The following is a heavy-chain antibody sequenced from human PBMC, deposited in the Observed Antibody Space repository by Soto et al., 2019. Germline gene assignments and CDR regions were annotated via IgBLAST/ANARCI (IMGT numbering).Heavy chain of an antibody. D-gene: IGHD5-12*01. Sequence: QVQLVQSGAEVKKPGASVKVSCKASGYTFTSYGISWVRQAPGQGLEWMGWISAYNGNTNYAQKLQGRVTMTIDTATSTAYIELRSLRSDDTAVYYCARDVGYSATGDFWGQGTLVTVSS. CDR3: ARDVGYSATGDF. CDR2: ISAYNGNT. J-gene: IGHJ4*02. V-gene: IGHV1-18*01. CDR1: GYTFTSYG.